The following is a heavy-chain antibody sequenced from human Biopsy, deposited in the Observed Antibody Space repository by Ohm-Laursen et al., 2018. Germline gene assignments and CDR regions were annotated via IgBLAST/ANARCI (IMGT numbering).Heavy chain of an antibody. CDR1: GDSINSPY. CDR3: VRGVDYYDPYHYYALDV. Sequence: SDTLSLTCTVSGDSINSPYWSWIRQTPGKGLEWIGEINHSGRTNYNPSLKSRVTISVDTSKNQFSLKVRSVTAADTAVYYCVRGVDYYDPYHYYALDVWGQGTTVTVSS. D-gene: IGHD3-22*01. V-gene: IGHV4-34*01. J-gene: IGHJ6*02. CDR2: INHSGRT.